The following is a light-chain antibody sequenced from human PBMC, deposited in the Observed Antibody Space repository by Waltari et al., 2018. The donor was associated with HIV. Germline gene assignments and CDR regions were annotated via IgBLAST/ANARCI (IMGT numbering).Light chain of an antibody. V-gene: IGLV1-44*01. CDR1: TSNIGTNI. J-gene: IGLJ2*01. CDR2: SNN. Sequence: QSVLTQPPSASGTPGQNVTISCSGNTSNIGTNIVNWYQQFPGAAPKLLIYSNNQRPSGVPARFSGSNSGTSASLAISGLQSEDEADYFCAAWDDTLNGLFGGGTKLTVL. CDR3: AAWDDTLNGL.